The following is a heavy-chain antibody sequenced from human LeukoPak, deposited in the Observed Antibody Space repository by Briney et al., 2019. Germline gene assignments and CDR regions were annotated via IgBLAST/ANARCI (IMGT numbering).Heavy chain of an antibody. D-gene: IGHD2-15*01. CDR2: INHSGST. Sequence: SETLSLTCAVYGGSFSGYYWSWIRQPPGKGLEWVGEINHSGSTNYNPSLKSRVTISVDTSKNQFSLKLSSVTAADTAVYYCARHGGYCSGGSCYFALRGVDYWGQGTLVTVSS. CDR1: GGSFSGYY. CDR3: ARHGGYCSGGSCYFALRGVDY. J-gene: IGHJ4*02. V-gene: IGHV4-34*01.